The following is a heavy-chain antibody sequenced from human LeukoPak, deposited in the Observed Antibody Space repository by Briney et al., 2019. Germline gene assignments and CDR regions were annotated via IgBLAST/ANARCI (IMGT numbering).Heavy chain of an antibody. V-gene: IGHV3-48*04. CDR1: GFTFSSYS. CDR2: ISSSSSTI. D-gene: IGHD6-13*01. J-gene: IGHJ4*02. CDR3: AREDAAAAPYYFDY. Sequence: GGSLRLSCAASGFTFSSYSMNWVRQAPGKGLEWVSYISSSSSTIYYADSVKGRFTISRDNAKNSLYLQMNSLRAEDTAVYYCAREDAAAAPYYFDYWGQGTLVTVSS.